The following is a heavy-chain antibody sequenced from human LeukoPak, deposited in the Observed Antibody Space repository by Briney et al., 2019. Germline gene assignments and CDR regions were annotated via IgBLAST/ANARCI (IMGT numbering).Heavy chain of an antibody. D-gene: IGHD3-16*01. CDR2: IYPDDAHT. CDR3: ARRTNNYNYLVDY. Sequence: GESLKISCQGSGYIFTHNWIGWVRQKPGKGLEWMGIIYPDDAHTRYSPSFEGQVTISADKSINTAYLQWRSLEASDTAMYYCARRTNNYNYLVDYWGQGTLVTVSS. J-gene: IGHJ4*02. V-gene: IGHV5-51*01. CDR1: GYIFTHNW.